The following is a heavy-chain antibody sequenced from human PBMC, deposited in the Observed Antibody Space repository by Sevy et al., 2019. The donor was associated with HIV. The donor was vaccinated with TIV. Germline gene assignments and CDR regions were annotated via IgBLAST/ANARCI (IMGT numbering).Heavy chain of an antibody. CDR3: ARDPRTAAAGTRYFDY. CDR2: SSSSSSYI. Sequence: GGSLRLSCAASGFTFSSYSMNWVRQAPGKGLEWVSSSSSSSSYIYYADSVKGRFTISRDNAKNSLYQQMNSLRAEDTAVYYCARDPRTAAAGTRYFDYWGQGTLVTVSS. CDR1: GFTFSSYS. D-gene: IGHD6-13*01. V-gene: IGHV3-21*01. J-gene: IGHJ4*02.